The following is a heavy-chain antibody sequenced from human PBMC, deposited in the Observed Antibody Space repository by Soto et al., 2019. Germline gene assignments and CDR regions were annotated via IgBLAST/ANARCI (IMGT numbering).Heavy chain of an antibody. Sequence: PSETLSLTCAVYGGSFSGYYWSWIRQPPGKGLEWIGEINHSGSTNYNPSLKSRVTISVDTSKNQFSLKLSSVTAADTAVYYCARFRTFCQLLYRPCLFDPWGQGTPVTVSS. J-gene: IGHJ5*02. CDR2: INHSGST. D-gene: IGHD2-2*02. CDR3: ARFRTFCQLLYRPCLFDP. CDR1: GGSFSGYY. V-gene: IGHV4-34*01.